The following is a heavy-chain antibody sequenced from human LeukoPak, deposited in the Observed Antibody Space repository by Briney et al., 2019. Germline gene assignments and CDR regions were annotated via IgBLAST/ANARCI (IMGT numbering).Heavy chain of an antibody. CDR2: IGSTGTDR. CDR1: GFTFTSSC. J-gene: IGHJ4*02. V-gene: IGHV3-21*01. D-gene: IGHD1-14*01. CDR3: ATETIGRHYDY. Sequence: GGSLRLSCAASGFTFTSSCINWVRQAPGKGLEWVSSIGSTGTDRYYADSVKGRFTISRDNAKNSLYLQMDSLRAEDTAVYYCATETIGRHYDYWGQGTLVTVSS.